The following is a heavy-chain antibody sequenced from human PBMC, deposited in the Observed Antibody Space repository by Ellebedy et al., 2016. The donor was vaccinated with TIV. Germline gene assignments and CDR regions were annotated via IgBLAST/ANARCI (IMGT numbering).Heavy chain of an antibody. J-gene: IGHJ6*02. CDR3: ARHGFSSYYQGVDV. Sequence: GESLKISXQASGYTFTSKPIAWVRRAPGKPMEWLGRVDPGDSRSYSSTYYSPSFRGLITISADQSSGTVFLQWHTLRASDSAIYYCARHGFSSYYQGVDVWGQGTTVTVSS. D-gene: IGHD3-10*01. V-gene: IGHV5-10-1*04. CDR1: GYTFTSKP. CDR2: VDPGDSRSYS.